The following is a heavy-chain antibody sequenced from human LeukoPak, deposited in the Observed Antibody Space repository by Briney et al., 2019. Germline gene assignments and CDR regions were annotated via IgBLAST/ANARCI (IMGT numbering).Heavy chain of an antibody. D-gene: IGHD3-9*01. Sequence: GSLRLSCTASGFGFDDYGMSWIRQPPGKGLEWIGEINHSGSTNYNPSLKSRVTISVDTSKNQFSLKLSSVTAADTAVYYCARGLRVLRYFDLTVWFDPWGQGTLVTVSS. CDR2: INHSGST. CDR1: GFGFDDYG. V-gene: IGHV4-34*01. CDR3: ARGLRVLRYFDLTVWFDP. J-gene: IGHJ5*02.